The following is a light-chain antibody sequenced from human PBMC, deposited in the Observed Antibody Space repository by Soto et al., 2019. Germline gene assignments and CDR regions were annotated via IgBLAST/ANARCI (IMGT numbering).Light chain of an antibody. V-gene: IGKV1-5*03. CDR3: QPSDRYPLT. Sequence: DIPMTQSPSTLSASVGDRVTITCRASQSISSWLAWYQQKPGKAPKLLIYKASSLESGVPSRFSGSGSGTEFTLTSSSLQPDYFATYYCQPSDRYPLTFGHGTKVELK. J-gene: IGKJ1*01. CDR1: QSISSW. CDR2: KAS.